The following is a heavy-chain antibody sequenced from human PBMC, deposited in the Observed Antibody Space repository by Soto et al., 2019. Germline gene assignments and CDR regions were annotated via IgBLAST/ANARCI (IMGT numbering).Heavy chain of an antibody. CDR1: GFTFSSFA. V-gene: IGHV3-23*01. Sequence: PGGSLRLSCAASGFTFSSFAMHWVRQSPRRGLEWVAMISGGGGNVYYADAVEGRFTVSRDNYRDFVYLEISSLTGDDAAVYYCAKECERSDFDHRGQGTKVTVSS. D-gene: IGHD3-3*01. CDR2: ISGGGGNV. CDR3: AKECERSDFDH. J-gene: IGHJ4*02.